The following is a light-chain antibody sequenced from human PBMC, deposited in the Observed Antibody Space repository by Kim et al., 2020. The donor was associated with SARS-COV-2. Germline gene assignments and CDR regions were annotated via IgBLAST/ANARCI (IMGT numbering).Light chain of an antibody. J-gene: IGLJ2*01. CDR1: KLGDKY. CDR3: QAWDSSTVV. Sequence: SYELTQPPSVSVSPGQTANITCSGDKLGDKYACWYQQKPGQSPVLVTYQDSKRPSGIPERFSGSNSGNTATLTISGTQAMDEADYYCQAWDSSTVV. V-gene: IGLV3-1*01. CDR2: QDS.